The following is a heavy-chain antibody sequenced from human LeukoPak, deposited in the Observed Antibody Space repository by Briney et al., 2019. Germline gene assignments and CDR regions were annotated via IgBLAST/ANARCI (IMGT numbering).Heavy chain of an antibody. CDR3: AREYYASGDY. CDR1: GITFSSFW. Sequence: GGSLRLSCAASGITFSSFWMHWVRQAPGKGLQWVSRINADGSSTGHADSVKGRLTISRDNAKNTLYLQINSLRAEDTAVYYCAREYYASGDYWGQGTLVTVSS. V-gene: IGHV3-74*01. CDR2: INADGSST. J-gene: IGHJ4*02. D-gene: IGHD3-10*01.